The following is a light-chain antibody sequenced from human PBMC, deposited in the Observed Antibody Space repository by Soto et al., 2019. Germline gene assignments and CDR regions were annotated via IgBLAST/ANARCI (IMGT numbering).Light chain of an antibody. CDR1: SSNIGSNT. J-gene: IGLJ2*01. V-gene: IGLV1-44*01. CDR2: SNN. CDR3: AAWDDSLNGVV. Sequence: QSVLTQPPSASGTPGQRVTISCSGSSSNIGSNTVNWYQQLPGTAPKLLIYSNNQRPPGVPDRFSGSKSDTSASLAISGLQSEDEADYYCAAWDDSLNGVVFGGGTQLTVL.